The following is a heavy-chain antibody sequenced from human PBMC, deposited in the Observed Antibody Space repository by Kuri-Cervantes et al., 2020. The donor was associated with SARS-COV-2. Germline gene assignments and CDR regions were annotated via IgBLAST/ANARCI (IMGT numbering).Heavy chain of an antibody. CDR3: ARDSDFLEPSLDY. Sequence: SETLSLTCSVSGDSLNSHYWSWIRQPPGKGLEWIGYIYYGGNTKYNPSLKTRVTISGDASKNQFSLAVRSVTAADTAVYYCARDSDFLEPSLDYWGQGTLVTVSS. J-gene: IGHJ4*02. CDR2: IYYGGNT. V-gene: IGHV4-59*11. CDR1: GDSLNSHY. D-gene: IGHD1-14*01.